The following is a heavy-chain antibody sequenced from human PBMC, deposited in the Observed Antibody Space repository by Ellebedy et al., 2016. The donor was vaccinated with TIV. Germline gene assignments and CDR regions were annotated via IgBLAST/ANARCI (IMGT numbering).Heavy chain of an antibody. CDR2: ISAYNGNT. D-gene: IGHD3-10*01. Sequence: ASVKVSXKASRYTFTSYYMHWVRQAPGQGLEWMGWISAYNGNTNYAQKLQGRVTMTTDTSTSTAYMELRSLRSDDTAVYYCARDHLDYYGSGSYPYFDYWGQGTLVTVSS. J-gene: IGHJ4*02. CDR1: RYTFTSYY. V-gene: IGHV1-18*04. CDR3: ARDHLDYYGSGSYPYFDY.